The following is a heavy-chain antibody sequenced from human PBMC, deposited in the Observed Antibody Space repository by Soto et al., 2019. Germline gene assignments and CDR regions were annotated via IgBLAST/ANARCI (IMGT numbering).Heavy chain of an antibody. Sequence: EVQLVESGGGLVQPGGSLRLSCEASGFTFSSYSMNWVRQAPGKGLEWVSYITSTSSTIYYADSVKGRFTISRDNAGNSLYLQMNSLRDEDTAVYYCARAHSSSWYSAFRWDGYWGQGTLVTVSS. J-gene: IGHJ4*02. CDR2: ITSTSSTI. CDR1: GFTFSSYS. V-gene: IGHV3-48*02. D-gene: IGHD6-13*01. CDR3: ARAHSSSWYSAFRWDGY.